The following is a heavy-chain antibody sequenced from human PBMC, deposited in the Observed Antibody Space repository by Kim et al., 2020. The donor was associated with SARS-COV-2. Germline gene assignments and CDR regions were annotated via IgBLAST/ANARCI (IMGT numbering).Heavy chain of an antibody. V-gene: IGHV3-72*01. Sequence: GGSLRLSCAASGFTFSDHYMDWVRLAPGKGLEWVGRTRNEANSYTTEYAASVKGRFTISRDDSKNSLYLQMNSLKTEDTAVYYCARRGLVGATGGGFDYWGQGTLVTVSS. CDR1: GFTFSDHY. J-gene: IGHJ4*02. D-gene: IGHD1-26*01. CDR2: TRNEANSYTT. CDR3: ARRGLVGATGGGFDY.